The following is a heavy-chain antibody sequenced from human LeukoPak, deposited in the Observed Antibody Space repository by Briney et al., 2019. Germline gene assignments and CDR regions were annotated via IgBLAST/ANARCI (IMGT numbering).Heavy chain of an antibody. D-gene: IGHD5-18*01. V-gene: IGHV5-51*01. J-gene: IGHJ3*02. Sequence: GESLKVSCKGSGYSFTSYWIGWVRQMPGKGLEWMGIIYPGDSDTRYSPSFQGQVTISADKSISTAYLQWSSLKASDTAMYYCARRRYSYGYHDAFDIWGQGTMVTVSS. CDR2: IYPGDSDT. CDR1: GYSFTSYW. CDR3: ARRRYSYGYHDAFDI.